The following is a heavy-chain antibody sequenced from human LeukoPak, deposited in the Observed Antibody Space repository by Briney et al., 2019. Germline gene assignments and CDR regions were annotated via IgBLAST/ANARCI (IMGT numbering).Heavy chain of an antibody. D-gene: IGHD3-16*02. CDR3: ARHIGGGIEDMDV. Sequence: SETPSLTCSVSGGSISHYYWSWVRQSPGKGLEWIGYIYVTGNRYNPYLQSRVTISVDTSRNQFFLKMSSVTAADTAVYYCARHIGGGIEDMDVWGKGTKVTVSS. CDR1: GGSISHYY. CDR2: IYVTGN. J-gene: IGHJ6*03. V-gene: IGHV4-59*08.